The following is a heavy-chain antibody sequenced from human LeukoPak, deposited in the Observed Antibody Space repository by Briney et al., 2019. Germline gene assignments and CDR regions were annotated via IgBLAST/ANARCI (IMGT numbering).Heavy chain of an antibody. Sequence: ASVKVSCKASGYTFTGYYMHWVRQAPGQGLEWMGRVNPNSGVPNYAQKFQGRVTMTRDTAISTFYMELSSLRPDDTAVYFCAREVGYSSSYYGRFDPWGQGTLVIVSS. J-gene: IGHJ5*02. CDR3: AREVGYSSSYYGRFDP. CDR1: GYTFTGYY. V-gene: IGHV1-2*06. D-gene: IGHD2-2*01. CDR2: VNPNSGVP.